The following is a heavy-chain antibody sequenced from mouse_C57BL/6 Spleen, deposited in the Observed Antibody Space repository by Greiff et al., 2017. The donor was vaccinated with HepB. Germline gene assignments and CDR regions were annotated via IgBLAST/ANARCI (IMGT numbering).Heavy chain of an antibody. CDR1: GFSLTSYG. V-gene: IGHV2-2*01. J-gene: IGHJ3*01. Sequence: VQLQQSGPGLVQPSQSLSITCTVSGFSLTSYGVHWVRQSPGKGLEWLGVIWSGGSTDYNAAFISRLSISKDNSKSQVFFKMNSLQADDTAIYYCASNYFRFAYWGQGTLVTVSA. CDR3: ASNYFRFAY. CDR2: IWSGGST.